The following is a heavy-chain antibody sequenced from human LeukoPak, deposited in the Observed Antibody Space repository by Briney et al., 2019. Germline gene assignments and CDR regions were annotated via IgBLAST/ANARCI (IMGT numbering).Heavy chain of an antibody. CDR3: ARDPMVRGVISQAP. D-gene: IGHD3-10*01. J-gene: IGHJ5*02. Sequence: SETLSLTCAVYGGSFSGYYWSWIRQPPGKGLEWIGEINHSGSTNYNPSLKSRVTISVDTSKNQFSLKLSSVTAADTAVYYCARDPMVRGVISQAPWGQGTLVTVSS. V-gene: IGHV4-34*01. CDR1: GGSFSGYY. CDR2: INHSGST.